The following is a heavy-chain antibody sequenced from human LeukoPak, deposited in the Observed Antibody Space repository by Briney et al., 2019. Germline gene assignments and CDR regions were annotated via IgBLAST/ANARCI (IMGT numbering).Heavy chain of an antibody. D-gene: IGHD2-2*01. CDR3: ARGRLCSSNSCVRPSYFDF. V-gene: IGHV4-39*01. CDR2: ISHSGTP. Sequence: SETLSLTCSVSGGSISSSGDYWPWLRQPPGAGLEWIATISHSGTPYYNPSLRSRVTISVNPSNNQFSLRLNSMNAADTAVYHCARGRLCSSNSCVRPSYFDFWGQGALVTVSS. J-gene: IGHJ4*02. CDR1: GGSISSSGDY.